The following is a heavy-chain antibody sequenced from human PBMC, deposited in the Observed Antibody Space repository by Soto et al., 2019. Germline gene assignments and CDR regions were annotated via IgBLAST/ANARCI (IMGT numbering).Heavy chain of an antibody. D-gene: IGHD3-3*02. CDR1: GSPINSRWYY. V-gene: IGHV4-39*01. J-gene: IGHJ4*02. CDR2: MFYGVST. Sequence: QLQVQEAGPGLGKPSETLSLTCTVSGSPINSRWYYWGRIPQPPGKGLEWIGSMFYGVSTYYNPSLKSRVTVSVDTSKNQFSLNLRSVTAADTAVYYCARLPSRHLVDYWGQGTLVTVSS. CDR3: ARLPSRHLVDY.